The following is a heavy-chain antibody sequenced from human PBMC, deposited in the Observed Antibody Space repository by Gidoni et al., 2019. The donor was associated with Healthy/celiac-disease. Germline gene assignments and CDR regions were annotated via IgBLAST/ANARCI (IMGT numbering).Heavy chain of an antibody. CDR2: MNPNSGNT. CDR1: GYTFTSYD. V-gene: IGHV1-8*01. J-gene: IGHJ5*02. D-gene: IGHD2-2*02. Sequence: QVQLVQSGAEGKKPGASVKVACKAAGYTFTSYDINWVRPATGQGLEWMGWMNPNSGNTGYAQKFQGRVTMTRNTSISTAYMELSSLRSEDTAVYYCARGGYCSSTSCYTAGDNWFDPWGQGTLVTVSS. CDR3: ARGGYCSSTSCYTAGDNWFDP.